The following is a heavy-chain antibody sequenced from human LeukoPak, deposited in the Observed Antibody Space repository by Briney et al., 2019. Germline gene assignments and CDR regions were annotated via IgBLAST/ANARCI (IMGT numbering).Heavy chain of an antibody. CDR2: ISYDGSNK. V-gene: IGHV3-30-3*01. CDR1: GFTFSSYA. D-gene: IGHD6-19*01. Sequence: PGGSLRLSCAASGFTFSSYAMHWVRQAPGKGLEWVAVISYDGSNKYYADSVKGRFTISRDNSKNTLYLQMNSLRAEDTAVYYCARDSEAGTTSFDRGMDVWGQGTTVTVSS. CDR3: ARDSEAGTTSFDRGMDV. J-gene: IGHJ6*02.